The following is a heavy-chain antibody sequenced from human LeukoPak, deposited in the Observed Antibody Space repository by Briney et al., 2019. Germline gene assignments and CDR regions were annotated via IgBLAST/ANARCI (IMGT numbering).Heavy chain of an antibody. J-gene: IGHJ6*03. CDR1: GGSISSYY. CDR3: ARETSLTTVTSQKDYYYYYMDV. CDR2: IYTSGST. D-gene: IGHD4-11*01. Sequence: SETLSLTCTVSGGSISSYYWSWIRQPAGKGLEWIGRIYTSGSTNYNPSLKSRVTMSLDTSKNQFSLKLTSVTAADTAVYYCARETSLTTVTSQKDYYYYYMDVWGKGTTVTVSS. V-gene: IGHV4-4*07.